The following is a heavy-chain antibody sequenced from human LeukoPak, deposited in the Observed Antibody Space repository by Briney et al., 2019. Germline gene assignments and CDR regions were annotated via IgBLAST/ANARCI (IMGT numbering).Heavy chain of an antibody. CDR1: GYRFTGYY. CDR3: ARGYSSSWSNWFDP. CDR2: INPNSGGT. V-gene: IGHV1-2*02. D-gene: IGHD6-13*01. J-gene: IGHJ5*02. Sequence: VSVKVSCKASGYRFTGYYIHWVRQAPGQGPEWMGWINPNSGGTNYGQKFQGRVTMTRDTSLSTAYMELDRLTSDDTAVYYCARGYSSSWSNWFDPWGQGTLVTVSS.